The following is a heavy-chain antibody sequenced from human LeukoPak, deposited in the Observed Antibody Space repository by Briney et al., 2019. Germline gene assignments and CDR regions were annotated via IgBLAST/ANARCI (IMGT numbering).Heavy chain of an antibody. CDR2: IYYSGST. CDR1: GGSISSGGYY. V-gene: IGHV4-31*03. CDR3: ATGYSSSWYFHY. J-gene: IGHJ4*02. Sequence: SETLSLTCTVSGGSISSGGYYWSWIRQHPGKGLEWIGYIYYSGSTYYNPSLKSRVTISVDTSKNQFSLNLSSVTAADTAVYYCATGYSSSWYFHYWGQGTLVTVSS. D-gene: IGHD6-13*01.